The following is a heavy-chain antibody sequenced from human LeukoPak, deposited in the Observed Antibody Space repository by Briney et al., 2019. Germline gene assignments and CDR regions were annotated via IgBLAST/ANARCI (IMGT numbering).Heavy chain of an antibody. D-gene: IGHD2-21*02. V-gene: IGHV1-18*01. CDR1: GYTFTSYG. Sequence: GDSVKVSCKASGYTFTSYGITWVRQARGQGLEWIAWINTYNGNTNYAQKVQDRVTLATDTSTRTADMELRTLTSDDTAVYYCARGKVTTPPCYYGLDVWGQGTTVVVSS. CDR3: ARGKVTTPPCYYGLDV. J-gene: IGHJ6*01. CDR2: INTYNGNT.